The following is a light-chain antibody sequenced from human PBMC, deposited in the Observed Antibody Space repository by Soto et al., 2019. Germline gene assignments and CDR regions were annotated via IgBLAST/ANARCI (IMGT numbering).Light chain of an antibody. CDR3: QQSYTTPLT. J-gene: IGKJ4*01. CDR2: AAS. V-gene: IGKV1-39*01. CDR1: QTISTY. Sequence: DIQMTQSPSSLSSSLGERVTISCRASQTISTYLNWYQQKPGQAPKLLIYAASNWERGIPSRFSGSGSGTDFTLTISSLQPEDFAIYYCQQSYTTPLTFGGGTKVEI.